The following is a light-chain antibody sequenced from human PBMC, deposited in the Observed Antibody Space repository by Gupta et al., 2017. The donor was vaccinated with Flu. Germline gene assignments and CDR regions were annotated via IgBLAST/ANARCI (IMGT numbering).Light chain of an antibody. CDR2: WAS. V-gene: IGKV4-1*01. CDR1: QSVLHSTNYKNS. J-gene: IGKJ4*01. Sequence: SLGEGATINCKSSQSVLHSTNYKNSLAWYQQKPGQPPKLLIFWASTRESGVPERFSGSGSGTDFTLTISSLQAEDVAVYFCQQYHNSPITFGGGTKVEIK. CDR3: QQYHNSPIT.